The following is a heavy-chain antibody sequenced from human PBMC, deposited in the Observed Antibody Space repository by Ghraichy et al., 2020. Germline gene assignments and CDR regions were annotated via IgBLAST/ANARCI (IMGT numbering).Heavy chain of an antibody. Sequence: GGSLRLSCAASGFVFSGSAMHWVRQASGKGLEWVGRIRSKVNSYATTYAASVKGRFTISRDDSKNTADLHMSSLKTEDTALYFCATYDYGDYFFDYWGQGTLVTVSS. CDR3: ATYDYGDYFFDY. CDR2: IRSKVNSYAT. D-gene: IGHD4-17*01. V-gene: IGHV3-73*01. J-gene: IGHJ4*02. CDR1: GFVFSGSA.